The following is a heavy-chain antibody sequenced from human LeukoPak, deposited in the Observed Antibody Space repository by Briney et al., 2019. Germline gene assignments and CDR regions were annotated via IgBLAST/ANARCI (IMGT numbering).Heavy chain of an antibody. CDR1: GFTFSTYA. J-gene: IGHJ4*02. CDR3: VKVSSSGWHEGDYFDY. Sequence: GGSLRLSCSASGFTFSTYAMHWVRQAPGKGLEYVSAISSNGGSTYFADSVEARFSISRDNSKNTLDLQMSSLRAEDTAVYYCVKVSSSGWHEGDYFDYWGQGTLVTVSS. D-gene: IGHD6-19*01. CDR2: ISSNGGST. V-gene: IGHV3-64D*06.